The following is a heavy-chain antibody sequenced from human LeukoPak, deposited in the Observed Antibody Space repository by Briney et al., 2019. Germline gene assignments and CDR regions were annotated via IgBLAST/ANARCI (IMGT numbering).Heavy chain of an antibody. Sequence: GGSLRLSCVASRFTFSSHAMSWVRQAPGKGLEWVSTISGSGGSTYYADSVKGRFTISRDNSKNTLYLQMNSLRAEDTAVYYCAKFSGSYSRNFDYWGLGTLVTVSS. J-gene: IGHJ4*02. CDR2: ISGSGGST. CDR3: AKFSGSYSRNFDY. D-gene: IGHD1-26*01. CDR1: RFTFSSHA. V-gene: IGHV3-23*01.